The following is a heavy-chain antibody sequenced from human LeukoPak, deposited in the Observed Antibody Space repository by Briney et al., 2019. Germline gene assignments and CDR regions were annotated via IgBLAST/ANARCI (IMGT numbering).Heavy chain of an antibody. J-gene: IGHJ4*02. CDR1: GFTFSSNY. CDR2: IYSGGNT. CDR3: ARGPNSNWSGLDF. D-gene: IGHD6-6*01. Sequence: GGSLRLSCAASGFTFSSNYLSWVRQAPGKGLECVSVIYSGGNTYYADSVKGRFTVSRDNAKNTLYLQVNNLRAEDTAVYYCARGPNSNWSGLDFWGQGTLLTVSS. V-gene: IGHV3-53*01.